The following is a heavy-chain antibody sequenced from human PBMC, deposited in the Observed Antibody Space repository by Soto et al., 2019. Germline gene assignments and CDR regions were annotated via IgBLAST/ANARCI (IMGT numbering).Heavy chain of an antibody. CDR3: ARDRGYSYGSPFDY. J-gene: IGHJ4*02. D-gene: IGHD5-18*01. Sequence: QVQLVESGGGVVQPGRSLRLSCAASGFTFSSYGMHWVRRAPGKGLEWVAVIWYDGSNKYYADSVKGRFTISRDNSKNTLYLQMNSLRAEDTAVYYCARDRGYSYGSPFDYWGQGTLVTVSS. V-gene: IGHV3-33*01. CDR2: IWYDGSNK. CDR1: GFTFSSYG.